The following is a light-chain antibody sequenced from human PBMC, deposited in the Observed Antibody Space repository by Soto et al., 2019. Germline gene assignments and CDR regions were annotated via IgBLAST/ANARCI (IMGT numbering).Light chain of an antibody. V-gene: IGKV3-11*01. J-gene: IGKJ1*01. CDR3: QPYNNWIPRR. CDR1: QSVSSY. CDR2: DAS. Sequence: IVVTQSASTLPLSPGERATLSCRASQSVSSYLAWYQQKPGQAPRLLIYDASNRATGIPARFSGSGSGTDFTLTISSLQSEDFAVYYCQPYNNWIPRRFGQGTKVDIK.